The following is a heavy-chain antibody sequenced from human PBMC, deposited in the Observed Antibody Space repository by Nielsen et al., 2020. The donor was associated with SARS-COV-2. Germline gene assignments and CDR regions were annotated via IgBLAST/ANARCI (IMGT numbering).Heavy chain of an antibody. CDR1: GGSISSYY. J-gene: IGHJ3*02. D-gene: IGHD4-17*01. V-gene: IGHV4-59*08. Sequence: SETLFLTCTVSGGSISSYYWSWIRQPPGKGLEWIGYIYYSGSTNYNLSLKSRVTISVDTSKNQFSLKLSSVTAADTAVYYCARDYYGDYLDGFDIWGQGTMVTVSS. CDR3: ARDYYGDYLDGFDI. CDR2: IYYSGST.